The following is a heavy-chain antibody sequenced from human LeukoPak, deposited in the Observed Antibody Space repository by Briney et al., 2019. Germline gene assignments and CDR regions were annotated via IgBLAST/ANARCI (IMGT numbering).Heavy chain of an antibody. J-gene: IGHJ4*02. D-gene: IGHD6-19*01. Sequence: PSETLSLTCTVSGGSISSSSYYWGWIRQPPGKGLEWIGSVYHSGSTYYNPSLKSRVTISVDTSKNQFSLKLSSVTAADTAVYYCARDEGHIAVADPWNYWGQGTLVTVSS. V-gene: IGHV4-39*07. CDR2: VYHSGST. CDR3: ARDEGHIAVADPWNY. CDR1: GGSISSSSYY.